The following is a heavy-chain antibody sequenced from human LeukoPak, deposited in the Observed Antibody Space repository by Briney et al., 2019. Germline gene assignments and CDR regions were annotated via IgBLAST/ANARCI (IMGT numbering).Heavy chain of an antibody. CDR2: IYHSGST. J-gene: IGHJ4*02. CDR3: ARLKGYSSGWYPSYYFDY. CDR1: GGSISSSNW. V-gene: IGHV4-4*02. D-gene: IGHD6-19*01. Sequence: SETLSLTCAVSGGSISSSNWWSWVRQPPGKGLEWIGEIYHSGSTNYNPSLKSRVTISVDKSKNQFSLKLSSVTAADTAVYYCARLKGYSSGWYPSYYFDYWGQGTLVTVSS.